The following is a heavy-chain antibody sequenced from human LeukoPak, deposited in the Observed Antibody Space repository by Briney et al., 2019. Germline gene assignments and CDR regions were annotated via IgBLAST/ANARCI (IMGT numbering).Heavy chain of an antibody. D-gene: IGHD4-17*01. V-gene: IGHV3-7*01. J-gene: IGHJ3*02. CDR1: GFTFSSYA. Sequence: GGSLRLSCAASGFTFSSYAMNWVRQAPGKGLEWVATIKQDGSEKKYVDSVKGRFTISRDNGKNSLYLEMNTLRAEDTAVYYCARLGPTVTAAGAFDIWGQGTMVTVSS. CDR3: ARLGPTVTAAGAFDI. CDR2: IKQDGSEK.